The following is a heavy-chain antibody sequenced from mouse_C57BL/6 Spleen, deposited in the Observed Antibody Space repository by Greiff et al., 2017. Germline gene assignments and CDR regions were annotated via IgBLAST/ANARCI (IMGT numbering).Heavy chain of an antibody. Sequence: QVQLKESGAELVKPGASVKISCKASGYAFSSYWMNWVKQRPGKGLEWIGQIYPGDGDTNYNGKFKGKATLTADKSSSTAYMQLSSLTSEDSAVYFCARESLLLFDYWGQGTTLTVSS. CDR3: ARESLLLFDY. CDR2: IYPGDGDT. J-gene: IGHJ2*01. V-gene: IGHV1-80*01. D-gene: IGHD1-1*01. CDR1: GYAFSSYW.